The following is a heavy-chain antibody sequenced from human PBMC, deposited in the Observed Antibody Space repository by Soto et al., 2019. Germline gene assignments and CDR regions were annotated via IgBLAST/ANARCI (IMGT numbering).Heavy chain of an antibody. V-gene: IGHV1-2*02. CDR1: GYPFTDLY. CDR3: ARGPDYYGSGSRREFWFDP. D-gene: IGHD3-10*01. Sequence: ASVKVSCKPSGYPFTDLYIHWVRQAPGLGLEWMGWIDPRSGASRKTQRFQGRFTMTRDTSTNTAYMELSSLRSEDTAVYYCARGPDYYGSGSRREFWFDPWGQGTLVTVSS. CDR2: IDPRSGAS. J-gene: IGHJ5*02.